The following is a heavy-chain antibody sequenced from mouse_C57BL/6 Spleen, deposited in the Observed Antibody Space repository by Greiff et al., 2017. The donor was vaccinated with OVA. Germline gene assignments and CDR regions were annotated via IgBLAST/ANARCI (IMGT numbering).Heavy chain of an antibody. Sequence: QVQLQQSGAELVKPGASVKLSCKASGYTFPEYTIHWVKQRSGQGLEWIGWFYPGSGSIKYNEKFKDKATLTADKSSSTVYMELSRLTSEDSAVYFCARHEDYGSSYVGSGFAYWGQGTLVTLSA. J-gene: IGHJ3*01. CDR1: GYTFPEYT. D-gene: IGHD1-1*01. CDR3: ARHEDYGSSYVGSGFAY. V-gene: IGHV1-62-2*01. CDR2: FYPGSGSI.